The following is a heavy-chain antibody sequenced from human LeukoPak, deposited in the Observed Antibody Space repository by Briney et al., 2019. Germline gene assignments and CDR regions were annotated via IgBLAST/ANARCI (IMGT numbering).Heavy chain of an antibody. CDR1: GFTVSSNY. CDR2: IYSGGST. J-gene: IGHJ4*02. CDR3: AKGQMATINAYFDY. D-gene: IGHD5-24*01. Sequence: GGSLRLSCAASGFTVSSNYMSWVRQAPGKGLEWVSVIYSGGSTYYADSVKGRFTISRDNSKNTLYLQMNSLRAEDTAVYYCAKGQMATINAYFDYWGQGTLVTVSS. V-gene: IGHV3-53*01.